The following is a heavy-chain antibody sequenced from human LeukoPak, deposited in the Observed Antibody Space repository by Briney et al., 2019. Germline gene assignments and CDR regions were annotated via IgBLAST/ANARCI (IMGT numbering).Heavy chain of an antibody. CDR1: GFTFTSYS. V-gene: IGHV3-23*01. Sequence: GGSLRLSCAASGFTFTSYSMNWVSQDPGKGLEWHSGIVASGATTYYADSVKGRFTISRDNSQNTLYLQMHSLRADDTAVYYCAKGSGSFGRYSFDYWGQGTLLTVSS. CDR2: IVASGATT. D-gene: IGHD1-26*01. CDR3: AKGSGSFGRYSFDY. J-gene: IGHJ4*02.